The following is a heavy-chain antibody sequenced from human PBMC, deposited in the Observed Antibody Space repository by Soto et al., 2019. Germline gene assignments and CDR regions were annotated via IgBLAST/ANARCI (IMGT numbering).Heavy chain of an antibody. CDR3: ARDSNFYDSSGYYDYGMDV. J-gene: IGHJ6*02. CDR2: IYHSGST. CDR1: GGSISRSNW. Sequence: SETLSLTCAVSGGSISRSNWWSWVRQPPGKGLEWIGEIYHSGSTNYNPSLKSRVTISVDKSKNQFSLKLSSVTAADTAVYYCARDSNFYDSSGYYDYGMDVWGQGTTVT. V-gene: IGHV4-4*02. D-gene: IGHD3-22*01.